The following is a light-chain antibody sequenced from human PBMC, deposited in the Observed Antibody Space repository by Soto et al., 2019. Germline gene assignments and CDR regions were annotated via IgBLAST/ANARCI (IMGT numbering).Light chain of an antibody. Sequence: QSVLTQPTSASGTPGQRVTISCSGSSSNIGSNYVYWYQQLPGTAPKLLIYRNNQRPSGVPDRFSGSKSGTSASLAISGLRSEDEADYYCAAWDDSLSGLYVFGTGTKVTV. CDR1: SSNIGSNY. CDR3: AAWDDSLSGLYV. J-gene: IGLJ1*01. V-gene: IGLV1-47*01. CDR2: RNN.